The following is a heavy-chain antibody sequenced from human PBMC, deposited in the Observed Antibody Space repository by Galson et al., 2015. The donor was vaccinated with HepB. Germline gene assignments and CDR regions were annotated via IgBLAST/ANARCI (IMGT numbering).Heavy chain of an antibody. J-gene: IGHJ4*02. CDR3: ARDNDYYDSSGYYFHPFDY. CDR2: ISAYNGNT. V-gene: IGHV1-18*01. Sequence: SVKVSCKASGYTFTSYGISWVRQAPGQGLEWMGWISAYNGNTNYAQKPQGRVTMTTDTSTSTAYMELRSLRSDDTAVYYCARDNDYYDSSGYYFHPFDYWGQGTLVTVSS. D-gene: IGHD3-22*01. CDR1: GYTFTSYG.